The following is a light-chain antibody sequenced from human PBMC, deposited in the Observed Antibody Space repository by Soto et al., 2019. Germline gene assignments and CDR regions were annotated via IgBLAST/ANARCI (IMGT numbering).Light chain of an antibody. CDR2: GAS. Sequence: EIVLTQSPDTLSLSPGERVTLSCRASQRMTNNFLAWFHPKPGLAPRLLIHGASTRASGVPDRFTGGGSGTDFVLTIRRVEHADFAVYYCQQYGRSPFTFGQGTKL. V-gene: IGKV3-20*01. CDR1: QRMTNNF. CDR3: QQYGRSPFT. J-gene: IGKJ2*01.